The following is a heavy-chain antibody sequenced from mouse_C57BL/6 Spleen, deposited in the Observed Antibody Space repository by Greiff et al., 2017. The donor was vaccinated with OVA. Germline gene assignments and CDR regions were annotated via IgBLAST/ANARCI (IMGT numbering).Heavy chain of an antibody. V-gene: IGHV2-5*01. Sequence: VQLQESGPGLVQPSQSLSITCTVSGFSLTSYGVHWVRQSPGKGLEWLGVIWRGGSTDYNAAFMSSLSINKDNSKSQVVFKMNSLQADDTAIDYGAKSEGNWDAFDYWGQGTTLTVSS. CDR1: GFSLTSYG. D-gene: IGHD4-1*01. J-gene: IGHJ2*01. CDR3: AKSEGNWDAFDY. CDR2: IWRGGST.